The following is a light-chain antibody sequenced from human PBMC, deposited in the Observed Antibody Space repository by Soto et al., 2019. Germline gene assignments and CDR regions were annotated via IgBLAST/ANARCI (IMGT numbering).Light chain of an antibody. J-gene: IGKJ1*01. CDR1: QNISSW. Sequence: DFEMTRFTTALSASVGDRVTITCLASQNISSWLAWYQQKAGKAPKSLIYDASSLESGVPSRMSGSGSGTEFTLTITNLQPDDSAAHSCQHCTGCSPWRLAEGTKVDIK. V-gene: IGKV1-5*01. CDR2: DAS. CDR3: QHCTGCSPWR.